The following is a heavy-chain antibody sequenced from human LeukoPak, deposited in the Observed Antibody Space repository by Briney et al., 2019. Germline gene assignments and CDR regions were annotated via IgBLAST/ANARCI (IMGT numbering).Heavy chain of an antibody. V-gene: IGHV3-30-3*01. D-gene: IGHD6-19*01. CDR2: ISYDGSNK. J-gene: IGHJ4*02. Sequence: PGGSLRLSCAASGFTFSSYAMHWVRLAPGKGLEWVAVISYDGSNKYYADSVKGRFTISRDNSKNTLYLQMNSLRAEDTAVYYCARPPGIAVAGNFDYWGQGTLVTVSS. CDR1: GFTFSSYA. CDR3: ARPPGIAVAGNFDY.